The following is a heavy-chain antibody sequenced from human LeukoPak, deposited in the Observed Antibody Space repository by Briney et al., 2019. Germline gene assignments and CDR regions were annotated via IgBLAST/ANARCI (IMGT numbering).Heavy chain of an antibody. J-gene: IGHJ6*03. CDR2: INHSGST. CDR3: ARGRLEIVVVVAATRGCYYYYYMDV. V-gene: IGHV4-34*01. Sequence: SETLSLTCAVYGGSFSGYYWSWIRQPPGKGLEWIGEINHSGSTNYNPSLKSRVTISVDTSKNQFSLKLSSVAAADTAVYYCARGRLEIVVVVAATRGCYYYYYMDVWDKGTTVTVSS. CDR1: GGSFSGYY. D-gene: IGHD2-15*01.